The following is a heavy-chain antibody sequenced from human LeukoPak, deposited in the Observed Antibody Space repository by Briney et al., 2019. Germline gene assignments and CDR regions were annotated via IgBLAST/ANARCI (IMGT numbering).Heavy chain of an antibody. CDR1: GYTFTSYA. D-gene: IGHD3-22*01. V-gene: IGHV1-69*06. CDR2: IIPIFGTA. J-gene: IGHJ6*03. Sequence: GASVKVSCKASGYTFTSYAISWVRQAPGQGLEWMGGIIPIFGTANYAQKFQGRVTITADKSTSTAYMELSSLRSEDTAVYYCAPSGYYALGDYYMDVWGKGTTVTVSS. CDR3: APSGYYALGDYYMDV.